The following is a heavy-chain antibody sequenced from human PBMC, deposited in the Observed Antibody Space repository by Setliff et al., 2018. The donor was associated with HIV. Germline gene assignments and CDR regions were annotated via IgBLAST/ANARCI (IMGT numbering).Heavy chain of an antibody. D-gene: IGHD2-21*01. J-gene: IGHJ4*02. CDR1: GFTFGDYA. Sequence: PGGSLRLSCTASGFTFGDYAMHWVRQAPGKGLEWVSGISWNSGTIGYADSVKGRFTISRDNAKNTLYLQMNSLRAEDTAVYYCARGGNCGGDCYEYYFDYWGQGTLVTAPQ. CDR2: ISWNSGTI. CDR3: ARGGNCGGDCYEYYFDY. V-gene: IGHV3-9*01.